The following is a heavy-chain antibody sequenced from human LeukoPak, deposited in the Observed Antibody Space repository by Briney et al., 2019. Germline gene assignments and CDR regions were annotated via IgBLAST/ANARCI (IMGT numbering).Heavy chain of an antibody. CDR3: AKGSYFGSPFGY. CDR1: GFNFYDHA. CDR2: IIWNSVKI. J-gene: IGHJ4*02. V-gene: IGHV3-9*03. D-gene: IGHD3-10*01. Sequence: GKSLRLSCAASGFNFYDHAMHWGRQAPRKSLEWGSGIIWNSVKIGYADSVKWRYTNSRDQAKNSLYLQMNSLRAEDMALYYCAKGSYFGSPFGYWGQGTLVTVSS.